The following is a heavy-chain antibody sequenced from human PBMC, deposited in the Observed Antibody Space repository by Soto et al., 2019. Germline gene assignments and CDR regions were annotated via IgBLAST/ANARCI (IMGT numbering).Heavy chain of an antibody. D-gene: IGHD3-3*01. CDR2: IWYDGSNK. V-gene: IGHV3-33*01. CDR1: GFTFSSYG. Sequence: QVQLVESGGGVVQPGRSLRLSCAASGFTFSSYGMHWVRQAPGKGLEWVAVIWYDGSNKYYADSVKGRFTISRDNSKKTPYLQMNSLRANDTAVYYCARAGGVVIYYYYGMDVWGQGTTVTVSS. CDR3: ARAGGVVIYYYYGMDV. J-gene: IGHJ6*02.